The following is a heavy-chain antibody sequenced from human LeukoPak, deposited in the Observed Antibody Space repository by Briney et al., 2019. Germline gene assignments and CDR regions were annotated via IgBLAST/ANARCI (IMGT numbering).Heavy chain of an antibody. J-gene: IGHJ4*02. Sequence: GGSPRLSCAASGFTFSTYGMHWVRQAPGKGLEWVAVISYDGSNKYYADSVKGRFTISRDNSKNTLYLQMNSLRAEDTAVYYCARDLGYCSSTSCYEGEDYFDYWGQGTLVTVSS. CDR1: GFTFSTYG. D-gene: IGHD2-2*03. CDR2: ISYDGSNK. CDR3: ARDLGYCSSTSCYEGEDYFDY. V-gene: IGHV3-30*19.